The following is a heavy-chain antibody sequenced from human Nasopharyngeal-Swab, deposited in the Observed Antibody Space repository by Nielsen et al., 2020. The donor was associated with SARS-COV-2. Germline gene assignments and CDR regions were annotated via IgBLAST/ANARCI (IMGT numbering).Heavy chain of an antibody. CDR1: GFTFRSCT. Sequence: GGSLRLSCAASGFTFRSCTLNWVRQAPGKGLEWVSYISSSSTTIYYTGSVRGRFTISRDNAKNSLFLQMNSLRDEDTAVYYCARDIYPGAYGMDVWGQGTTVTVSS. V-gene: IGHV3-48*02. D-gene: IGHD2-2*02. J-gene: IGHJ6*02. CDR3: ARDIYPGAYGMDV. CDR2: ISSSSTTI.